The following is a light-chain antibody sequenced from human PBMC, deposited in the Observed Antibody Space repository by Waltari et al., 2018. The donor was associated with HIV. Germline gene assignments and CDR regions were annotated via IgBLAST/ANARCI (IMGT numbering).Light chain of an antibody. CDR2: KDT. J-gene: IGLJ3*02. Sequence: QTARITCSGDALPKQYAYWYQQRPGQAPVLVIYKDTERPSGIPERFSGSSSGTTATLTIIGVQAQDEADYHCQSADSNASLWVFGGGTKLTVL. V-gene: IGLV3-25*03. CDR1: ALPKQY. CDR3: QSADSNASLWV.